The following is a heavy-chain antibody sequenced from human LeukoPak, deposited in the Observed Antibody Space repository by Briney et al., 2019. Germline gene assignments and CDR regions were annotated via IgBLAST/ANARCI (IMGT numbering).Heavy chain of an antibody. V-gene: IGHV1-69*04. CDR1: GGTFSSYG. CDR2: IIPILGIA. D-gene: IGHD3-10*01. CDR3: ARVNSHYGSRSYSHYYYAMDV. Sequence: ASVRVSCKASGGTFSSYGINWMRQAPGQGFEWMGGIIPILGIANYAQNFQGRVTITADKSTNTAYMELSSLRSEDTAVYYCARVNSHYGSRSYSHYYYAMDVWGQGTTVTVSS. J-gene: IGHJ6*02.